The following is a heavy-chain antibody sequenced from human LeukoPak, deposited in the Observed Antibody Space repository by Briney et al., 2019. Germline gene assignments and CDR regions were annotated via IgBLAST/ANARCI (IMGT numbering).Heavy chain of an antibody. Sequence: PGGSLRLSCAASGFTFGNYWMSWVRQPPGKGLEWVANIKQDGSEKYYVDSVKGRFTISRDNAKNSLYLQMNSLRAEDTAVYYCARDDDSSWDFDYWGQGTLVTVSS. D-gene: IGHD6-13*01. V-gene: IGHV3-7*01. J-gene: IGHJ4*02. CDR2: IKQDGSEK. CDR1: GFTFGNYW. CDR3: ARDDDSSWDFDY.